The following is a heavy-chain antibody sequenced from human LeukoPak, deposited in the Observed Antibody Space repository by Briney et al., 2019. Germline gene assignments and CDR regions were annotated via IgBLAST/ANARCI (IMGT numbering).Heavy chain of an antibody. CDR2: MNPNSGNT. J-gene: IGHJ4*02. CDR3: ARGFRDSSGRKPDY. Sequence: EASVKVSCKASGYTFTSYDINWMRQATGQGLEWMGWMNPNSGNTGYAQKFQDRVTMTRNTSINTAYMELSSLRSEDMAVYYCARGFRDSSGRKPDYWGQGTLVTVSS. CDR1: GYTFTSYD. V-gene: IGHV1-8*01. D-gene: IGHD3-22*01.